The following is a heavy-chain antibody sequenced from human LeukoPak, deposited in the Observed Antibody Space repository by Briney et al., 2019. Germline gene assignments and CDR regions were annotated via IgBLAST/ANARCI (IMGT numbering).Heavy chain of an antibody. CDR3: LQSNSENT. J-gene: IGHJ5*02. D-gene: IGHD1-14*01. Sequence: GGSLRLSCAASGFTFGSYWMSWVRQAPGKGLEWVANIKKDGSETYYVDSVRGRFTVSRDNDKNSLYLEMNSLRDEDTAVYYCLQSNSENTWGQGTLVTVSS. V-gene: IGHV3-7*01. CDR2: IKKDGSET. CDR1: GFTFGSYW.